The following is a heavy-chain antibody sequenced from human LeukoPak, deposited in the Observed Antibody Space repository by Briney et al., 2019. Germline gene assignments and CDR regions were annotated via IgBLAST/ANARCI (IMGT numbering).Heavy chain of an antibody. CDR2: IYYSGST. CDR3: ARINNWNDDYFDY. D-gene: IGHD1-1*01. CDR1: GGSISSSSYY. J-gene: IGHJ4*02. Sequence: SETLSLTCTVSGGSISSSSYYWGWIRQPPGKGLEWIGSIYYSGSTYYNPSLKSRVTISVDTSKNQFSLKPSSVTAADTAVYYCARINNWNDDYFDYWGQGTLVTVSS. V-gene: IGHV4-39*07.